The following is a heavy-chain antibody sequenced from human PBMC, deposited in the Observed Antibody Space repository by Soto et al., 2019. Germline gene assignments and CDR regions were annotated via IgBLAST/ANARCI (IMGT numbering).Heavy chain of an antibody. V-gene: IGHV3-33*08. CDR3: ARGETSSSSYDY. D-gene: IGHD6-6*01. CDR2: IWYDGSNK. J-gene: IGHJ4*02. Sequence: GGSLRLSCAASGFTFSSYGMHWVRQAPGKGLEWVAVIWYDGSNKYYADSVKGRFTISRDNSKNTLYLQMNILRAEDTVVYYCARGETSSSSYDYWGQGTLVTVSS. CDR1: GFTFSSYG.